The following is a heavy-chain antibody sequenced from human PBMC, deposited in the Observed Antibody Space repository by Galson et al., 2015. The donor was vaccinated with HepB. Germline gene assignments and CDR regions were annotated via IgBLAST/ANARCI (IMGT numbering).Heavy chain of an antibody. V-gene: IGHV1-18*04. D-gene: IGHD3-22*01. CDR2: ISAYNGNT. J-gene: IGHJ4*02. CDR3: ARGSYYDSSGPFDY. Sequence: SVKVSCKASGYTFTSYGISWVRQAPGQGLEWMGWISAYNGNTNYARKLQGRVTMTTDTSTSTAYMELRSLRSDDTAVYYCARGSYYDSSGPFDYWGQGTLVTVSS. CDR1: GYTFTSYG.